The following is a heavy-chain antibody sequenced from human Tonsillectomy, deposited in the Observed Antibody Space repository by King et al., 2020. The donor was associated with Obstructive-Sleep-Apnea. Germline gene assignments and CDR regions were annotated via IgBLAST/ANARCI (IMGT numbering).Heavy chain of an antibody. CDR2: ISASGGST. CDR1: GFNFITYA. V-gene: IGHV3-23*04. Sequence: VQLVESGGGLVQPGGSLRLSCGASGFNFITYAMNWVRQAPGKGLEWVSAISASGGSTYYVDSVKGRFTISRDNSKNTLYLQMNSLRAEDTAVYYCAKDREIAIIGGTFDIWGQGTVVTVSS. J-gene: IGHJ3*02. D-gene: IGHD5-24*01. CDR3: AKDREIAIIGGTFDI.